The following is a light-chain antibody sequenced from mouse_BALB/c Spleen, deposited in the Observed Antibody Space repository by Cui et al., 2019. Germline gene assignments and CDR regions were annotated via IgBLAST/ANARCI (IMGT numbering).Light chain of an antibody. CDR2: WAS. CDR1: LSLLNSRTRKNY. V-gene: IGKV8-21*01. J-gene: IGKJ2*01. Sequence: DIVMSQSPSSLAVSAGEKVTMSCKSSLSLLNSRTRKNYLAWYQQKPGQSPKLLIYWASTRESGVPDRFTGSGSGTDFTLTISSVQAEDLAVYYCKQSYNLYTFGGGTKLEIK. CDR3: KQSYNLYT.